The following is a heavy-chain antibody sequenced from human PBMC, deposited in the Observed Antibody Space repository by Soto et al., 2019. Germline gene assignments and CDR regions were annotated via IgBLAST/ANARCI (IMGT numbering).Heavy chain of an antibody. J-gene: IGHJ4*02. D-gene: IGHD3-3*01. CDR2: IYWDDDK. CDR3: AHRVLRTVFGLVTTTAIYFDF. Sequence: QITLNESGPTVVRPTETLTLTCRFSGFSLTTSGVGVGWIRQSPGKAPEWLALIYWDDDKRYSPSLKSRLTITKDTCKNQVVLTVSDLDPTDTATYYCAHRVLRTVFGLVTTTAIYFDFWGQGTPVAVSS. V-gene: IGHV2-5*02. CDR1: GFSLTTSGVG.